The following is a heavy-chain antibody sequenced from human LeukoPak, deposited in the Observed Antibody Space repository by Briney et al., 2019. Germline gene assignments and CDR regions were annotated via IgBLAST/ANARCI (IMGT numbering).Heavy chain of an antibody. Sequence: GSLRLSCVASGFTSSDYSMNWVRQSPGKGLEWIGSFYYSGSTYYTASLKSKVSISVDKTKNQFSLRLTSVTAADTAVYFCARGASDEWAVLQYFYFDYWGQGTLVAVSS. CDR3: ARGASDEWAVLQYFYFDY. D-gene: IGHD1-26*01. CDR1: GFTSSDYS. CDR2: FYYSGST. J-gene: IGHJ4*02. V-gene: IGHV4-59*08.